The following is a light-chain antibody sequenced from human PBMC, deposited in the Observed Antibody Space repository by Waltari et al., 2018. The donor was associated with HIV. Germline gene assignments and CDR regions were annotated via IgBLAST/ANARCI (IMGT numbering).Light chain of an antibody. Sequence: QSALTQPRSVSGSPGQSVTISCNGTSRDVGGYDFFSWYLQHPGKVPKLIIYEVIKRPSGVPDRFSGAKSGNTASLTISGLQTEDESDYFCCSYAGTYTYVLFGGGTKLTVL. CDR3: CSYAGTYTYVL. J-gene: IGLJ3*02. CDR2: EVI. CDR1: SRDVGGYDF. V-gene: IGLV2-11*01.